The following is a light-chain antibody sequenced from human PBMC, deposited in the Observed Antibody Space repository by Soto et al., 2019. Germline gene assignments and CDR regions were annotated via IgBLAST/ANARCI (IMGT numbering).Light chain of an antibody. CDR2: EVS. CDR1: SSDVGDYNH. CDR3: SSYASSATWV. Sequence: QSALTQPASVSGSPGQSLTIPCTGTSSDVGDYNHVSWYQQCPGKAPKLMIYEVSNRPSGVSNRFSGSKSGNTASLTISGLQAEDEADYYCSSYASSATWVFGGGTKVTVL. J-gene: IGLJ3*02. V-gene: IGLV2-14*01.